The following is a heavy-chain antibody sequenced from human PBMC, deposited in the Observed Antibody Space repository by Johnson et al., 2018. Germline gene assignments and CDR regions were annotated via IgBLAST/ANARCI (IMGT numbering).Heavy chain of an antibody. CDR1: GFTFSTYG. D-gene: IGHD2-2*01. CDR2: IWYDGTNK. J-gene: IGHJ6*02. V-gene: IGHV3-33*01. CDR3: ARDEIAVVPVALDYYYGMDV. Sequence: QVQLVESGGGVVQPGRSLRLSCAASGFTFSTYGMHWVRQAPGKGLEWVAVIWYDGTNKYYADSVKGRFTISRDNSKDTLYLQMNSLRAEDTAVYYCARDEIAVVPVALDYYYGMDVWGQGTTVRVSS.